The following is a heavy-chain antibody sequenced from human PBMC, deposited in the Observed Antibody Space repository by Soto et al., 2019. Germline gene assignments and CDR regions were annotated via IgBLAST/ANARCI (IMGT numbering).Heavy chain of an antibody. CDR3: ARGSSRYTYTRAPDY. CDR1: GFTFSNYT. D-gene: IGHD1-1*01. J-gene: IGHJ4*02. Sequence: EVQLVESGGGLVQPGGSLRLSCAASGFTFSNYTMHWVRQAPGKGLEWVSYISSASNTLYYAASVKGRFTISRDNAKNSLYRQMNSLRDEDTAVYYCARGSSRYTYTRAPDYWGQGTLVTVSS. V-gene: IGHV3-48*02. CDR2: ISSASNTL.